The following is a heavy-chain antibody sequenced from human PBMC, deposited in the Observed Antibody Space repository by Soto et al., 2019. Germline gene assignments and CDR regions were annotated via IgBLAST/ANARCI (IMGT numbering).Heavy chain of an antibody. Sequence: SETLSLTCTVSGGSISSYYWSWIRQPPGKGLEWIGYIYYSGSTNYNPSLKSRVTISVDTSKNQFSLKLSSVTAADTAVYYCASTDIVVVPAAPAFNWFDPWGQGTLVTVSS. CDR1: GGSISSYY. V-gene: IGHV4-59*08. D-gene: IGHD2-2*01. CDR3: ASTDIVVVPAAPAFNWFDP. J-gene: IGHJ5*02. CDR2: IYYSGST.